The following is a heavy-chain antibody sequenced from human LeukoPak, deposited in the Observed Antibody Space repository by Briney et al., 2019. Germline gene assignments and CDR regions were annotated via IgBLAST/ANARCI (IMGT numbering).Heavy chain of an antibody. CDR3: ASHPSNYYGTEEDY. CDR2: IYYSGST. J-gene: IGHJ4*02. Sequence: PSETLSLTCTVSGGSLSSYYWSWIRQPPGKGLEWIGYIYYSGSTNYNPSLKSRVTISVDTSKNQFSLKLSSVTAADTAVYYCASHPSNYYGTEEDYWGQGTLVTVSS. V-gene: IGHV4-59*01. D-gene: IGHD3-10*01. CDR1: GGSLSSYY.